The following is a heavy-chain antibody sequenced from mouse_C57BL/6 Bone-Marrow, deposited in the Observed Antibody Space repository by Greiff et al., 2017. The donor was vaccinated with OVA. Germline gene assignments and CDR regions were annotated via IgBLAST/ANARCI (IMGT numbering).Heavy chain of an antibody. CDR1: GYSFTGYY. V-gene: IGHV1-31*01. J-gene: IGHJ2*01. CDR3: ARGTGFDY. D-gene: IGHD3-3*01. CDR2: IYPYTGVS. Sequence: EVQLQQSGPELVKPGASVKISCKASGYSFTGYYMHWVQQSHGNILEWIGSIYPYTGVSSYNQKFKGKATLTVDKSSSTAYMELRSLTSADSAIDYCARGTGFDYWGQGTTLTVSS.